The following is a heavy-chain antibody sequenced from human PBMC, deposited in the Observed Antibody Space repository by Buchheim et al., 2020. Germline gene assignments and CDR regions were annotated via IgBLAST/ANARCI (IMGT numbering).Heavy chain of an antibody. V-gene: IGHV4-4*02. D-gene: IGHD5/OR15-5a*01. CDR1: GGSITNSHW. CDR2: IYHSGST. Sequence: QVQLQESGPGVVKPSGTLSLTCAVSGGSITNSHWWSWVRQPPGKGLEWIGEIYHSGSTNYNPSLKTRVTISVDQSQSQFFLTVISVTAADTAVYYCARRVGNWFDPWGQGTL. J-gene: IGHJ5*02. CDR3: ARRVGNWFDP.